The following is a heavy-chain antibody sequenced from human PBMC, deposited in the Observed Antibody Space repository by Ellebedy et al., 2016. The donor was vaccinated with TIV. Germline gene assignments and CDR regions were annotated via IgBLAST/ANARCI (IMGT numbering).Heavy chain of an antibody. CDR2: LHPGDSDT. V-gene: IGHV5-51*01. D-gene: IGHD4-17*01. CDR1: GFSFTSKW. CDR3: ARQHDYGDYSFGI. J-gene: IGHJ3*02. Sequence: GESLKISXETSGFSFTSKWTGLVRQLPGKGLEWMGTLHPGDSDTRYNPSFQGQVTISADKSISTAYLQWSSLKASDTAMYYCARQHDYGDYSFGIWGQGTMVTVSS.